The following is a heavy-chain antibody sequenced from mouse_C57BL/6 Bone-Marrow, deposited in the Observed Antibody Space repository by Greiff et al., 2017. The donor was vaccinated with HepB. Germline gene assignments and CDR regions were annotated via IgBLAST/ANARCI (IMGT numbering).Heavy chain of an antibody. CDR2: IYPGDGDT. D-gene: IGHD1-1*01. Sequence: VQLQQSGPELVKPGASVKISCKASGYAFSSSWMNWVKQRPGKGLEWIGRIYPGDGDTNYNGKFKGKATLTADKSSSTAYMQLSSLTSEDSAVYDCVRGIDYYGSSPWFAYWGQGTLVTVSA. CDR3: VRGIDYYGSSPWFAY. J-gene: IGHJ3*01. CDR1: GYAFSSSW. V-gene: IGHV1-82*01.